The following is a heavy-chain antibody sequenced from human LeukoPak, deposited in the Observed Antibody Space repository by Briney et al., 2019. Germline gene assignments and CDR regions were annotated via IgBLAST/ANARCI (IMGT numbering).Heavy chain of an antibody. V-gene: IGHV3-23*01. CDR1: GFTFSSYA. J-gene: IGHJ4*02. D-gene: IGHD3-9*01. CDR2: ISGSGGST. CDR3: AKDILTGYPSSLTFDY. Sequence: GGSLRLSCEASGFTFSSYAMSWVRQAPGKGLEWVSAISGSGGSTYYADSVKGRFTISRDNSKNTLYLQMNSLRAEDTAVYYCAKDILTGYPSSLTFDYWGQGTLVTVSS.